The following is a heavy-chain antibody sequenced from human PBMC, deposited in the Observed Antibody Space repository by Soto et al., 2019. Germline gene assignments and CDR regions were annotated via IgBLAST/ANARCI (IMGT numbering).Heavy chain of an antibody. V-gene: IGHV3-53*01. CDR3: ARQSANDNGDPNDALVI. D-gene: IGHD4-17*01. Sequence: EVQLVESGGGLIQPGGTLRLSCAASGFTVSASYMNWVRQAPGKGLEWVSLIYSGGGTYYADSVKSRFTISRANSKNTPHLQMTSLRSEYTAVYYCARQSANDNGDPNDALVIWGQGTRVTVSS. CDR1: GFTVSASY. CDR2: IYSGGGT. J-gene: IGHJ3*02.